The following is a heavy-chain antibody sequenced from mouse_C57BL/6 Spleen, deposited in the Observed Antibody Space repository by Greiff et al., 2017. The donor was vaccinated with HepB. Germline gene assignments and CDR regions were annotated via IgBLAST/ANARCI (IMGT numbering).Heavy chain of an antibody. V-gene: IGHV3-6*01. CDR2: ISYDGSN. CDR1: GYSITSGYY. Sequence: EVQLQESGPGLVKPSQSLSLTCSVTGYSITSGYYWNWIRQFPGNKLEWMSYISYDGSNNYNPSLKNRISITRDTSKNQFFLKLKSVTTEDTATYYCAKYGSSPFDYWGQGTTLTVSS. D-gene: IGHD1-1*01. J-gene: IGHJ2*01. CDR3: AKYGSSPFDY.